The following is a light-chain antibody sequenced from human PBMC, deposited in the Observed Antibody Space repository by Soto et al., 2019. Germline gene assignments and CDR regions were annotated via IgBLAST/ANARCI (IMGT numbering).Light chain of an antibody. CDR2: RSN. Sequence: QLVLTQPPSASGTPGQRVTISCSGSSSNIGSNYVYWYQQLPGTAPKLLIYRSNQRPSGVPDRFSGSKSGTSASLAISGLRSEDEADYYCAAWDDSLSGPLFGGGTKLTVL. V-gene: IGLV1-47*01. CDR1: SSNIGSNY. CDR3: AAWDDSLSGPL. J-gene: IGLJ2*01.